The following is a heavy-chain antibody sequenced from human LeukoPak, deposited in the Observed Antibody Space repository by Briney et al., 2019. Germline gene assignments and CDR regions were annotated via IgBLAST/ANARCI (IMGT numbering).Heavy chain of an antibody. J-gene: IGHJ3*02. CDR2: IYYSGST. V-gene: IGHV4-39*01. Sequence: SETLSLTCTVSGVSISSSSYYWGWIRQPPGRGLEWIGSIYYSGSTYYNPSLKSRVTISVDTSKNQFSLKLSSVTAAHTAVSYCATYGDYYNAFDIWGQGTMVTVSS. CDR1: GVSISSSSYY. CDR3: ATYGDYYNAFDI. D-gene: IGHD4-17*01.